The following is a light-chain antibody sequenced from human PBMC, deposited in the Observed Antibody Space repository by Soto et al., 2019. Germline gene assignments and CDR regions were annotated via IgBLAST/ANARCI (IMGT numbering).Light chain of an antibody. Sequence: QSALTQTASVSGSPGQSITISCTGASSDVVSYYLVSWYQQYPGKAPKLIIYEGSRRPSGVSDRFSGSNSGNTASLTISGLQAEDEADYYCCSYAGSATLDVVFGGGTKLTVL. CDR3: CSYAGSATLDVV. J-gene: IGLJ2*01. CDR2: EGS. V-gene: IGLV2-23*01. CDR1: SSDVVSYYL.